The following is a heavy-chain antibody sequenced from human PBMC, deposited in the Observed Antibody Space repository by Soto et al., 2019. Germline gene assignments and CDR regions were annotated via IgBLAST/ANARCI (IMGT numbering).Heavy chain of an antibody. CDR1: GFTFSSYG. D-gene: IGHD6-13*01. CDR3: AKDRVGAAAGLYYYYGMDV. V-gene: IGHV3-30*18. CDR2: ISYDGSNK. Sequence: GGSLRLSCAASGFTFSSYGMHWVRQAPGKGLEWVAVISYDGSNKYYADSVKGRFTISRDNSKNTLYLQMNSLRAEDTAVYYCAKDRVGAAAGLYYYYGMDVWGQGTTVTVSS. J-gene: IGHJ6*02.